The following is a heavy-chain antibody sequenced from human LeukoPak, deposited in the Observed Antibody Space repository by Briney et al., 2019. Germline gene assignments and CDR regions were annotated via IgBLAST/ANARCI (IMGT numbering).Heavy chain of an antibody. J-gene: IGHJ6*02. Sequence: SETLSLTCAVYGGSFSGYYWSWIRQPPGKGLEWIGEINHSGSTNYNPSLKSRVTILVDTSKNQFSLKLSSVTAADTAVYYCASSAARLRGHGMDVWGQGTTVTVSS. CDR2: INHSGST. CDR1: GGSFSGYY. D-gene: IGHD4-17*01. CDR3: ASSAARLRGHGMDV. V-gene: IGHV4-34*01.